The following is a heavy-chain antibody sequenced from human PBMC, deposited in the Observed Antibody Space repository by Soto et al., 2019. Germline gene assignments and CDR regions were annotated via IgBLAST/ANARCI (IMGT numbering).Heavy chain of an antibody. D-gene: IGHD3-22*01. CDR1: EFAVSSNY. CDR2: IYSGGNT. J-gene: IGHJ4*02. V-gene: IGHV3-53*01. Sequence: EVQLVESGGGLIQPGGFLRLSCAASEFAVSSNYMNWVRQAPGKGLEWVSVIYSGGNTYYADSVKGRFTISRDNSKNTLYLQMNSLRAEDTAVYYCARLSTYDNRGYYGLDYWGQGTLVTVSS. CDR3: ARLSTYDNRGYYGLDY.